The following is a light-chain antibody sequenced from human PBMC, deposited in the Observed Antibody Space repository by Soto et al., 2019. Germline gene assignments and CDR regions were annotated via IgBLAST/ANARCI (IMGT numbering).Light chain of an antibody. V-gene: IGKV3-15*01. J-gene: IGKJ1*01. Sequence: IVMTQSPATLSVSPGERVTLFCRASRSVAGNLAWYQQTPGQAPRLLIYGVFTRATGVPDRFSGTRSGTEFTLTISTLQYEDFGIYYCQQYNDWPTFGQGTKVEIK. CDR2: GVF. CDR3: QQYNDWPT. CDR1: RSVAGN.